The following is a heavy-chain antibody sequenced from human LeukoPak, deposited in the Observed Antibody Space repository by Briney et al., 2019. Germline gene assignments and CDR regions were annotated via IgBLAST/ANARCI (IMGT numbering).Heavy chain of an antibody. CDR3: ARDSAAMVRGVITPYYYYYMDV. CDR1: GFTFSSYW. V-gene: IGHV3-7*01. Sequence: GGSLRLSCAASGFTFSSYWMSWVRQAPGKGLEWVANIKQDGSEKYYVDSVKGRFTISRDNGKYSMYLQMNSLRAEDKAVYYCARDSAAMVRGVITPYYYYYMDVWGKGTTVTVSS. D-gene: IGHD3-10*01. J-gene: IGHJ6*03. CDR2: IKQDGSEK.